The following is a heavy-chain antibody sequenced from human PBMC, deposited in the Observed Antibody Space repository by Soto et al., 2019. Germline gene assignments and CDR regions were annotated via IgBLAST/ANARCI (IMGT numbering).Heavy chain of an antibody. Sequence: PSETLSLTCTVSGGSISSSSYYWGWIRQPPXKGLEWIGSIYYSGSTYYNPSLKSRVTISVDTSKNQFSLKLSSVTAADTAVYYCARPYCSGGSCYRNVNWFDPWGQGTLVTVSS. CDR3: ARPYCSGGSCYRNVNWFDP. CDR2: IYYSGST. J-gene: IGHJ5*02. CDR1: GGSISSSSYY. D-gene: IGHD2-15*01. V-gene: IGHV4-39*01.